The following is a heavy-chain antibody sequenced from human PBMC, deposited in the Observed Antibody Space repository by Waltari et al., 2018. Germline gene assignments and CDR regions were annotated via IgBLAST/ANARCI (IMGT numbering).Heavy chain of an antibody. CDR1: EFTFSDYG. CDR2: IWFDGGYK. D-gene: IGHD3-10*01. V-gene: IGHV3-33*01. J-gene: IGHJ4*02. CDR3: ARDKGGSMYYLDY. Sequence: QVHLLESGGGLVQPGGSLRLSCVASEFTFSDYGMHWVRQAPGKGLGWVAVIWFDGGYKYYSEFVKGRFTISRDNSKNTLYLQMNGLRAEDTAIYYCARDKGGSMYYLDYWGQGTLVTVSS.